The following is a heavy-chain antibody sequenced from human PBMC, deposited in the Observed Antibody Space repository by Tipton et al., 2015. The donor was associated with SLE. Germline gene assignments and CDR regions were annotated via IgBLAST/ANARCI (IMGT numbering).Heavy chain of an antibody. J-gene: IGHJ4*02. Sequence: SLRLSCAASGFTVSSNYMSWVRQAPGKGLGWVSVLFGGGSTFYADSVKGRFTISGDNSKNTLYLQMNSLTREDTAVYYCATPQGVYWGQGTLVTVSS. CDR3: ATPQGVY. V-gene: IGHV3-53*05. CDR1: GFTVSSNY. CDR2: LFGGGST.